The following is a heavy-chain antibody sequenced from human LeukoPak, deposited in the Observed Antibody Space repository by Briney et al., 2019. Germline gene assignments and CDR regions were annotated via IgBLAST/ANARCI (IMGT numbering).Heavy chain of an antibody. CDR1: GGSISIYY. Sequence: PSGTLSLTCTVSGGSISIYYWTWIRQPPGKGLEWIGYIYNSGSTNYNPSLKSRVTISVDTSKNQFSLRLNSVTAADTAVYYCARDRELGYWGQGTLVTVFS. CDR3: ARDRELGY. CDR2: IYNSGST. V-gene: IGHV4-59*01. D-gene: IGHD3-10*01. J-gene: IGHJ4*02.